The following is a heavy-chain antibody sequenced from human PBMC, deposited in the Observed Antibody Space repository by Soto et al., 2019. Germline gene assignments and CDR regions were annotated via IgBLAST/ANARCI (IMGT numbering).Heavy chain of an antibody. Sequence: EVQLVESGGGLVQPGGSLRLSCAASGFTFSDHHMDWVRQAPGKGLEWVGRARNKANSYTTAYAASVKGRFTISRDDSKNSLSLQMNSLKTEDTAVYCCARLMGTSLDLWGQGTLVTVSS. V-gene: IGHV3-72*01. CDR1: GFTFSDHH. CDR3: ARLMGTSLDL. J-gene: IGHJ4*02. D-gene: IGHD2-8*01. CDR2: ARNKANSYTT.